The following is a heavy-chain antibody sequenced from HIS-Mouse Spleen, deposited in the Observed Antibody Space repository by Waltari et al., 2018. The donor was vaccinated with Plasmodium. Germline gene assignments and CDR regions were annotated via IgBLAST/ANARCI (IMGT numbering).Heavy chain of an antibody. CDR1: GFTFSSYG. CDR3: AKAQGVINFDY. Sequence: QVQLVESGGGVVQPGRSLRLSCAASGFTFSSYGMHWVRQAPGKGLGWGEVISYVGRHKYYSDSVKGRFTISRDNSKNTLYLQMNSLRAEDTAVYYCAKAQGVINFDYWGQGTLVTVSS. D-gene: IGHD3-16*01. J-gene: IGHJ4*02. CDR2: ISYVGRHK. V-gene: IGHV3-30*18.